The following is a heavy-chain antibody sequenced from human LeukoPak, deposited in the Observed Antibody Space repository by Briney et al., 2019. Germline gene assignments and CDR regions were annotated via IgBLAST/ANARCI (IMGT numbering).Heavy chain of an antibody. CDR3: ARVSLSSGCLSN. CDR2: ISYDGSNK. J-gene: IGHJ4*02. D-gene: IGHD6-19*01. CDR1: GFTVSTNY. V-gene: IGHV3-30-3*01. Sequence: GGSLRLSCAASGFTVSTNYMSWVRQAPGKGLEWVAVISYDGSNKYYADSVKGRFTISRDNSKNTLYLQMNGLRAEDTAVYYCARVSLSSGCLSNWGQGTLVTVSS.